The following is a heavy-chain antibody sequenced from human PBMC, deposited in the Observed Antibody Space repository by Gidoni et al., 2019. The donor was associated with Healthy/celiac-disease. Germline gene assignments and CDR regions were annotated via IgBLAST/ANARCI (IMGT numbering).Heavy chain of an antibody. CDR3: TTVVLWFGEQSDY. V-gene: IGHV3-15*01. J-gene: IGHJ4*02. CDR1: GFTFSNAW. D-gene: IGHD3-10*01. Sequence: GSLRLSCAASGFTFSNAWMSWVRQAPGKGLEWVGRIKSKTDGGTTDYAAPVKGRFTISRDDSKNTLYLQMNSLKTEDTAVYYCTTVVLWFGEQSDYWGQGTLVTVSS. CDR2: IKSKTDGGTT.